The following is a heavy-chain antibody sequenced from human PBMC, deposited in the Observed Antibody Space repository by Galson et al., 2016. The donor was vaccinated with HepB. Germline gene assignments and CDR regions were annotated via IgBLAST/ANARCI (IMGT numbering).Heavy chain of an antibody. V-gene: IGHV3-53*01. J-gene: IGHJ6*04. Sequence: SLRLSCAASGLSVSSDYMSWVRQALGKGLEWVAGISSGGYTYYAQSVKGRLTISRDNSKNTLYLQMNRLRAEDTAVYYCARATRYFDWRYQYGMDVWGKGTTVTVSS. CDR1: GLSVSSDY. D-gene: IGHD3-9*01. CDR3: ARATRYFDWRYQYGMDV. CDR2: ISSGGYT.